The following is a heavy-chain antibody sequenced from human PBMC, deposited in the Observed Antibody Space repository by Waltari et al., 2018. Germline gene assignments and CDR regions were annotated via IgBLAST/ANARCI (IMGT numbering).Heavy chain of an antibody. Sequence: EVQLVESGGGLVKPGGSLRLSCAASGFTFSNAWLNWVRQAPGTGLEWVGRIKSKTDGGTTDYAAPVKGRFTISRDDSKNTLYLQMNSLKTEDTAVYYCTTVLRYFDWLRDFDYWGQGTLVTVSS. D-gene: IGHD3-9*01. CDR3: TTVLRYFDWLRDFDY. CDR1: GFTFSNAW. J-gene: IGHJ4*02. V-gene: IGHV3-15*07. CDR2: IKSKTDGGTT.